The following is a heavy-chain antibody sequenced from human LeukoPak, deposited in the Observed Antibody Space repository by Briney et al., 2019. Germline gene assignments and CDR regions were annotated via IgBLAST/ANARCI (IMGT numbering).Heavy chain of an antibody. D-gene: IGHD1-26*01. V-gene: IGHV4-34*01. Sequence: SETLSLTCAVYGGSFSGYYWSWIRQPPRKGLEWIGEINHSGSTNYNPSLKSRVTISVDTSKNQFSLKLSSVTAADTAVYYCARGGARTYYYYYGMDVWGKGTTVTVSS. CDR2: INHSGST. CDR3: ARGGARTYYYYYGMDV. CDR1: GGSFSGYY. J-gene: IGHJ6*04.